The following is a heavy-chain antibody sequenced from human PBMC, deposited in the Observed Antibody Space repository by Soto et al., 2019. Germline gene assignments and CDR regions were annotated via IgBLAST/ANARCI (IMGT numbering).Heavy chain of an antibody. Sequence: SETLSLTCTVSGGSITSSSYYWGWIRQPPGKGLEWIGSIFYSGSTYYNPSLKSRVTISVDTFKNQFSLKLSSVTAADTAVYYCARDSSGYYYASFDYWGQGSLVTVSS. CDR3: ARDSSGYYYASFDY. V-gene: IGHV4-39*02. CDR1: GGSITSSSYY. CDR2: IFYSGST. D-gene: IGHD3-22*01. J-gene: IGHJ4*02.